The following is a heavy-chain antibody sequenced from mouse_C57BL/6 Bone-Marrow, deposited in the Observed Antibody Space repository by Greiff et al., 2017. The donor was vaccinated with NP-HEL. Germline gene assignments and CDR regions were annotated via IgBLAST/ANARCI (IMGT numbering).Heavy chain of an antibody. V-gene: IGHV5-17*01. CDR1: GFTFSDYG. J-gene: IGHJ4*01. D-gene: IGHD2-4*01. CDR3: AIYDYDGDYAMDY. CDR2: ISSGSSTI. Sequence: EVQGVESGGGLVKPGGSLKLSCAASGFTFSDYGMHWVRQAPEKGLEWVAYISSGSSTIYYADTVKGRFTISRDNAKNTLFLQMTSLRSEDTAMYYCAIYDYDGDYAMDYWGQGTSVTVSS.